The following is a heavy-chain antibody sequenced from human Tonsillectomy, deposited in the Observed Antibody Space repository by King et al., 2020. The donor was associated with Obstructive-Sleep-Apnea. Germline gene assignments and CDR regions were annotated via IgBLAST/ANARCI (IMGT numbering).Heavy chain of an antibody. D-gene: IGHD3-9*01. CDR2: IYYSGRT. CDR3: AKELPDYDILTVANFDY. CDR1: SVSISSSRYY. V-gene: IGHV4-39*07. Sequence: LQLQESGPGLVKPSETLSLTCTVSSVSISSSRYYWGWIRQPPGKGLEWIGSIYYSGRTYYNPSLKSRVTISVDTSKNQFSLKLSSVTAADTAVYYCAKELPDYDILTVANFDYWGQGTLVTVSS. J-gene: IGHJ4*02.